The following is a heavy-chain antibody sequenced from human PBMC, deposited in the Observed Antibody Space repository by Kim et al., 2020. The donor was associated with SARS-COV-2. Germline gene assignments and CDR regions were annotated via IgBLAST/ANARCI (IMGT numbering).Heavy chain of an antibody. Sequence: YYAESGKGRFTISRDNSKNTLYLQMNSLRAEDSAVYYCARAPITHPLFQHWGQGTRVTVSS. CDR3: ARAPITHPLFQH. V-gene: IGHV3-33*01. J-gene: IGHJ1*01.